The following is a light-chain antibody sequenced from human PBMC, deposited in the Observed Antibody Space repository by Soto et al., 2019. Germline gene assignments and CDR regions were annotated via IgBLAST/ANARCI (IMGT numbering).Light chain of an antibody. V-gene: IGLV1-44*01. CDR1: SSNIGSNT. CDR2: SNN. CDR3: AAWDDSLNGVL. J-gene: IGLJ2*01. Sequence: QSVLTQPPSASGTPGQRVTISCSGSSSNIGSNTVNWYQQLPGTAPKLLIYSNNQRPSGVPVRFSGSKSGTSASLAISELQSEDEADYYYAAWDDSLNGVLFGGGTKLTVL.